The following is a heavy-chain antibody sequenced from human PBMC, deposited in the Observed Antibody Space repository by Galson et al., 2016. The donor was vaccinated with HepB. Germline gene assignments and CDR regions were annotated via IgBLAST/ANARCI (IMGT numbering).Heavy chain of an antibody. J-gene: IGHJ4*02. CDR3: ARGLGRRQWLSLKALDY. Sequence: SETLSLTCAVYGGSFSDYFWNWIRQPPGKGLEWIAEINHSGSTIYNPSLQDRVTISVDTSKDQFSLTLTSVTAADTGFYFCARGLGRRQWLSLKALDYWGQGTLVTVPS. D-gene: IGHD6-19*01. CDR2: INHSGST. CDR1: GGSFSDYF. V-gene: IGHV4-34*01.